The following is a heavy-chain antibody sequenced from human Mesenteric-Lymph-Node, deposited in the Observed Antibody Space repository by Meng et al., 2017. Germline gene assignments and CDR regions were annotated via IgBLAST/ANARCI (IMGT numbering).Heavy chain of an antibody. CDR1: GFTFSGYG. V-gene: IGHV3-33*01. CDR3: AEGSGSYAVAY. D-gene: IGHD1-26*01. CDR2: IWYDGSNK. Sequence: QVQLVESGGGVVQPGRSLRLSCAASGFTFSGYGMHWVRQAPGKGLEWVAIIWYDGSNKYYADSVKGRFTISRDDSKNTLYLQMNSLRDEDTAVYYCAEGSGSYAVAYWGQGTLVTVSS. J-gene: IGHJ4*02.